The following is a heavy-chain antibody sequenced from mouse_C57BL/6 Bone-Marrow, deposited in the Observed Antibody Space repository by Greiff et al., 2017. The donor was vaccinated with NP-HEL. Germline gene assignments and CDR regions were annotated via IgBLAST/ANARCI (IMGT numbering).Heavy chain of an antibody. D-gene: IGHD2-5*01. J-gene: IGHJ4*01. CDR2: IYPRSGNT. CDR3: ARGELYYSNPYYAMDY. V-gene: IGHV1-81*01. CDR1: GYTFTSYG. Sequence: QVQLQQSGAELARPGASVKLSCKASGYTFTSYGIRWVKPRTGQGLEWIGEIYPRSGNTYYNEKFKGKATLTADKSSSTAYMELRSLTSEDSAVYFCARGELYYSNPYYAMDYWGQGTSVTVSS.